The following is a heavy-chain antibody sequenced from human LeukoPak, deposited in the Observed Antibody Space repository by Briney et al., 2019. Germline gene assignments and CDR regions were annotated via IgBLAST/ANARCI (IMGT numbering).Heavy chain of an antibody. CDR1: GFTFSSYA. CDR2: ISYDGSNK. Sequence: GRSLRLSCAASGFTFSSYAMHWVRQAPGRGLEWVAVISYDGSNKYYADSVKGRFTISRDKTKHTLYLQMNSLRAEDTAVYYCARDPGYSSGWYYFDYRGQQTLVTVCS. CDR3: ARDPGYSSGWYYFDY. D-gene: IGHD6-19*01. V-gene: IGHV3-30*04. J-gene: IGHJ4*02.